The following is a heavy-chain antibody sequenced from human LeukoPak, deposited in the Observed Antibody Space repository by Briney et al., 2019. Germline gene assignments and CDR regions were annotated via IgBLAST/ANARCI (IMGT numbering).Heavy chain of an antibody. CDR3: ARGLVKYNWFDP. CDR2: MNPNSGNT. J-gene: IGHJ5*02. D-gene: IGHD2-21*01. V-gene: IGHV1-8*02. CDR1: GYTFTSYA. Sequence: ASVKVSCKASGYTFTSYAMNWVRQAPGQGLEWMGWMNPNSGNTGYAQKFQGRVTMTRNTSISTAYMELSSLRSEDTAVYYCARGLVKYNWFDPWGQGTLVTVSS.